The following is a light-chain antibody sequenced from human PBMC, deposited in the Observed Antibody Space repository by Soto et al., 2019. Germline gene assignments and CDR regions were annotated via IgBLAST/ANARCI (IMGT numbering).Light chain of an antibody. Sequence: QSALTQPRSVSGSPGQSVAISCTGTSSDVGGYNYVSWYQQHPGKAPKLIISDVSKRPSGVPDRFSGSKSGNTASLTISGLQAEDEADYYCCSYAGSYTFEVFGGGTKLTVL. V-gene: IGLV2-11*01. CDR1: SSDVGGYNY. CDR2: DVS. CDR3: CSYAGSYTFEV. J-gene: IGLJ2*01.